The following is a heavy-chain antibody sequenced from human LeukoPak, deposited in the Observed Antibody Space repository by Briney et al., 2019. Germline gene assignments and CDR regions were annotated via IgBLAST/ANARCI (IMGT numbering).Heavy chain of an antibody. CDR3: ARGYPPDY. CDR2: IFYSGST. D-gene: IGHD1-26*01. J-gene: IGHJ4*02. Sequence: PSETLSLTCTVSGGSISPYYWSWIRQPPGKGLEYIGYIFYSGSTNYNPSLKSRVTISLDTSKKQFSLKLNSVTTADTAAYYCARGYPPDYWGQGTLVTVSS. CDR1: GGSISPYY. V-gene: IGHV4-59*01.